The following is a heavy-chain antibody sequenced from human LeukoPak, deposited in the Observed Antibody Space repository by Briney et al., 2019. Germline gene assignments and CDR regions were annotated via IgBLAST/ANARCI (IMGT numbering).Heavy chain of an antibody. Sequence: GGSLRLSCAASGFTFSSYEMNWVRQAPGKGLEWASYISSSGSTIYYADSVKGRFTISRDNAKNSLYLQMNSLRAEDTAVYYCAELGVTMIGGVWGKGTTVTISS. CDR1: GFTFSSYE. CDR3: AELGVTMIGGV. J-gene: IGHJ6*04. CDR2: ISSSGSTI. V-gene: IGHV3-48*03. D-gene: IGHD3-10*02.